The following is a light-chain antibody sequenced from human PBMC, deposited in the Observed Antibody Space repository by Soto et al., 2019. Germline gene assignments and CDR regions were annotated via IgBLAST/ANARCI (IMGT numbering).Light chain of an antibody. V-gene: IGLV2-14*01. Sequence: QSVVTQPASVSGSPGQSITISCTGTSSDVGAYYSVSWYQHHPGKAPKLIIYGVTNRPSGVSNRFSGSKSGNTASLTISGLQAEDEADYHCSSYTSGSSHYVFGTGTKVTAL. J-gene: IGLJ1*01. CDR1: SSDVGAYYS. CDR3: SSYTSGSSHYV. CDR2: GVT.